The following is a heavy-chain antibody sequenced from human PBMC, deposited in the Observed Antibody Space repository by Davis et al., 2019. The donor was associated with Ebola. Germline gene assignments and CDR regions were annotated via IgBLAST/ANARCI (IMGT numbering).Heavy chain of an antibody. CDR1: GFTFGDYA. V-gene: IGHV3-49*04. CDR3: TGQTTVTTVGY. CDR2: IRSKAYGGTT. J-gene: IGHJ4*02. D-gene: IGHD4-17*01. Sequence: GGSLRLSCTASGFTFGDYAMSWVRQAPGKGLEWVGFIRSKAYGGTTEYAASVKGRFTISRDDSKSIAYLQMNSLKTEDTAVYYCTGQTTVTTVGYWGQGTLVTVSS.